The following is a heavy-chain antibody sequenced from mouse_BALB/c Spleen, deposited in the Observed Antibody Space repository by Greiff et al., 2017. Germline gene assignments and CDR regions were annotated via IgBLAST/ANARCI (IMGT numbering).Heavy chain of an antibody. V-gene: IGHV1S81*02. D-gene: IGHD1-1*02. CDR3: ARGDYDYAMDY. CDR2: INPSNGRT. CDR1: GYTFTSYW. Sequence: QVQLQQPGAELVKPGASVKLSCKASGYTFTSYWMHWVKQRPGQGLEWIGEINPSNGRTNYNEKFKSKATLTVDKSASTAYMQLSSLTSEDSAFYYCARGDYDYAMDYWGQGTSVTVSS. J-gene: IGHJ4*01.